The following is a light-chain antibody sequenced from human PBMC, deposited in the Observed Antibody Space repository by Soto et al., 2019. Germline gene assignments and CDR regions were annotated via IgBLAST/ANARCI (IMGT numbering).Light chain of an antibody. Sequence: DIPLTQSPPTLSASVGDRVTITCRASQSIRYYLAWYQQMPGRAPKLLIYGASSLQSGVPSRFSGSGSGTEFPLTISSLQPDDFATYFCQHHDSYSQTFGQGTKVEI. CDR2: GAS. V-gene: IGKV1-5*01. J-gene: IGKJ1*01. CDR1: QSIRYY. CDR3: QHHDSYSQT.